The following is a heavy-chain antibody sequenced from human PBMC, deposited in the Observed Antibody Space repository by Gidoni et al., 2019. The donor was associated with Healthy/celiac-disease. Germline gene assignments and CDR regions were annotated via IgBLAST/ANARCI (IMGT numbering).Heavy chain of an antibody. CDR2: IWYDGSNK. CDR3: ARVTFGGPYLDAFDI. Sequence: KGLEWVAVIWYDGSNKYYADSVKGRFTISRDNSKNTLYLQMNSLRAEDTAVYYCARVTFGGPYLDAFDIWGQGTMVTVSS. D-gene: IGHD3-16*01. J-gene: IGHJ3*02. V-gene: IGHV3-33*01.